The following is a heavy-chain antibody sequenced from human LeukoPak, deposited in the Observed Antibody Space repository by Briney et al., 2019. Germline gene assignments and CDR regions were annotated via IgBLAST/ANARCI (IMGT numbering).Heavy chain of an antibody. J-gene: IGHJ5*02. CDR3: ARGIYGSGSYYPNWFDA. CDR1: GFTFSSYW. V-gene: IGHV3-74*01. CDR2: INSDGSST. D-gene: IGHD3-10*01. Sequence: GGSLRLSCAASGFTFSSYWMHWVRQAPGKGLVWVSRINSDGSSTSYADSVKGRFTISRDNAKNTLYLQMNSLRAEDTAVYYCARGIYGSGSYYPNWFDAWGQGTLVTVSS.